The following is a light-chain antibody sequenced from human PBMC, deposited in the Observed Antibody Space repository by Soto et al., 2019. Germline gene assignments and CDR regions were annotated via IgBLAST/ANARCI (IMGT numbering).Light chain of an antibody. Sequence: IVLTQSPDTLSLSPGERATLSCRASQSVRAYLAWYQQKPGQAPRLLIYDASNRATGIPARFSGSGSGTDFTLTISSLEPEEFAGYYCQQRSSWPLTFGGGTKVEIK. J-gene: IGKJ4*01. CDR2: DAS. CDR1: QSVRAY. CDR3: QQRSSWPLT. V-gene: IGKV3-11*01.